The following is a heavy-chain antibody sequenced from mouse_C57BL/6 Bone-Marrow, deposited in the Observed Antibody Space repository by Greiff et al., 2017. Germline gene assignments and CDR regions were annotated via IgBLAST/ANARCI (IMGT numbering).Heavy chain of an antibody. CDR1: GYAFSSYW. CDR2: IYPGDGDT. V-gene: IGHV1-80*01. J-gene: IGHJ1*03. Sequence: VPLQQSGAELVKPGASVKISCKASGYAFSSYWMNWVKQRPGKGLEWIGQIYPGDGDTNYNGKFKGKATLTADKSSSTAYMQLSSLTSEDSAVYFCARADYGNLWYFDVWGTGTTVTVSS. D-gene: IGHD2-1*01. CDR3: ARADYGNLWYFDV.